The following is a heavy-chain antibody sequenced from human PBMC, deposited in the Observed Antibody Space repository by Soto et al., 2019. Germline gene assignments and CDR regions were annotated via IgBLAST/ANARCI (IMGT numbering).Heavy chain of an antibody. Sequence: QVQLVESGGGVVQPGRSLRLSCAASGFTFSSYGMHWVRQAPGKGLEWVAVISYDGSNKYYADSVKGRFTISRDNSKNTLYLQMNSLRAEDTALYYCAKDSTPRRGSSGLDYWGQGTLVTVSS. D-gene: IGHD3-22*01. CDR1: GFTFSSYG. CDR3: AKDSTPRRGSSGLDY. J-gene: IGHJ4*02. CDR2: ISYDGSNK. V-gene: IGHV3-30*18.